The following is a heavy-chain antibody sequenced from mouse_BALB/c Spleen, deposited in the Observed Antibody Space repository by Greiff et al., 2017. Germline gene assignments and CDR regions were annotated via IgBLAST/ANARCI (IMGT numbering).Heavy chain of an antibody. V-gene: IGHV1-54*01. D-gene: IGHD2-10*02. CDR3: ARRYGNYAYAMDY. J-gene: IGHJ4*01. CDR1: GYAFTNYL. CDR2: INPGSGGT. Sequence: VKLQQSGAELVRPGTSVKVSCKASGYAFTNYLIEWVKQRPGQGLEWIGVINPGSGGTNYNEKFKGKATLTADKSSSTAYMQLSSLTSDDSAVYFCARRYGNYAYAMDYWGQGTSVTVSS.